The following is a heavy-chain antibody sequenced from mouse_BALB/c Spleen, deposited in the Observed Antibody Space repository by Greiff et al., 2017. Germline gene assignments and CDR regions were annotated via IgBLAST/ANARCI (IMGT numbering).Heavy chain of an antibody. CDR3: ARDGYPFAY. J-gene: IGHJ3*01. CDR2: IWAGGST. D-gene: IGHD2-2*01. CDR1: GFSLTSYG. V-gene: IGHV2-9*02. Sequence: VHLVESGPGLVAPSQSLSITCTVSGFSLTSYGVHWVRQPPGKGLEWLGVIWAGGSTNYNSALMSRLSISKDNSKSQVFLKMNSLQTDDTAMYYCARDGYPFAYWGQGTLVTVSA.